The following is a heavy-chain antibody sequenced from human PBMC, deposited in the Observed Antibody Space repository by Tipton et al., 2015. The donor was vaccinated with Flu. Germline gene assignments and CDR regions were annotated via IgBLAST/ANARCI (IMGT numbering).Heavy chain of an antibody. V-gene: IGHV4-39*07. CDR3: ARVPYYYYYGMDV. CDR2: IYYSGST. CDR1: GGSISSSSYY. J-gene: IGHJ6*02. Sequence: TLSLNCTVSGGSISSSSYYWGWIRQPPGKGLEWIGSIYYSGSTYYNPSLKSRVTISVDTSKNQFSLKLSSVTAADTAVYYCARVPYYYYYGMDVWVQGTTVTVSS.